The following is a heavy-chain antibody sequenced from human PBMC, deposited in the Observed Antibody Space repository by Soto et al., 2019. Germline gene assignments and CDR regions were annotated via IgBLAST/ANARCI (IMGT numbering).Heavy chain of an antibody. Sequence: GGSLRLSCAASGFTFSGSAMHWVRQASGKGLEWVGRIRSKANSYATAYAASVKGRFTISRDDSKNTAYLQMNSLKTEDTAVYYCTRAGPCTNGVCHSARDYYYGMDVWGQGTTVTVSS. V-gene: IGHV3-73*01. CDR1: GFTFSGSA. CDR3: TRAGPCTNGVCHSARDYYYGMDV. CDR2: IRSKANSYAT. J-gene: IGHJ6*02. D-gene: IGHD2-8*01.